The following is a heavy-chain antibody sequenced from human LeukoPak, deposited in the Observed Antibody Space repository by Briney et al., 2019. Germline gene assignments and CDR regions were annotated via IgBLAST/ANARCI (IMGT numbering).Heavy chain of an antibody. D-gene: IGHD3-9*01. V-gene: IGHV3-53*01. CDR2: VYSGGTT. CDR3: ARDRQYYDILTGYYYYGMDV. CDR1: GFTVRSNY. J-gene: IGHJ6*02. Sequence: PGGSLRLSCVASGFTVRSNYMSWVRQAPGRGLEWVSVVYSGGTTYYADSVKGRFTISRDNSKNTLYLQMNSLRAEDTAVYYCARDRQYYDILTGYYYYGMDVWGQGTTVTVSS.